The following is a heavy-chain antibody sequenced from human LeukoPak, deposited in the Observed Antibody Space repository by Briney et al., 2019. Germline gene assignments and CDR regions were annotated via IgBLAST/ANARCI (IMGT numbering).Heavy chain of an antibody. CDR2: TSAYNGNT. J-gene: IGHJ4*02. CDR1: GYTFTGYG. Sequence: ASVKVSCKASGYTFTGYGISWVRQAPGQGLEWMGWTSAYNGNTNYAQKLQGRVTMTTDTSTSTAYMELRSLRSDDTAVYYCARDVWFGESHGVLDYWGQGTLVTVSS. CDR3: ARDVWFGESHGVLDY. V-gene: IGHV1-18*01. D-gene: IGHD3-10*01.